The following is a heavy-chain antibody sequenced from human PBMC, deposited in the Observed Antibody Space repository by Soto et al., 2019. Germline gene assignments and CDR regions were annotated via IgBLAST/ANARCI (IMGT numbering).Heavy chain of an antibody. CDR1: GFTFDDYA. CDR3: AKDGSSSDSYYYYMDV. CDR2: ISWNSGSI. Sequence: EVQLVESGGGLVQPGRSLRLSCAASGFTFDDYAMHWVRQAPGKGLEWVSGISWNSGSIGYADSVKGRFTISRDNAKNSLYLQMHSLRAEDTALYYCAKDGSSSDSYYYYMDVWGKGTTVTVSS. D-gene: IGHD6-6*01. J-gene: IGHJ6*03. V-gene: IGHV3-9*01.